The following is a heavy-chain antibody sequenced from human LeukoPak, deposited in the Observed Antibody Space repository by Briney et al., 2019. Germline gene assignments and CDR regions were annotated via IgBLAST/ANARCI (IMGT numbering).Heavy chain of an antibody. CDR3: ARGPRLLISRSYYYMDV. D-gene: IGHD3-16*01. J-gene: IGHJ6*03. V-gene: IGHV4-34*01. Sequence: PSETLSLTCAVYGGSFSGYYWSWIRQPPGKGLEWIGEINHSGSTNYNPSLKSRVTISVDTSKNQFSLKLSSVTAADTAVYYCARGPRLLISRSYYYMDVWGKGTTVTVSS. CDR2: INHSGST. CDR1: GGSFSGYY.